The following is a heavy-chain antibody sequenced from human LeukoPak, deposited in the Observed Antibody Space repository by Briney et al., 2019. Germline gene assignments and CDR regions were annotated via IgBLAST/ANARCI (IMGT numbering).Heavy chain of an antibody. V-gene: IGHV3-48*02. Sequence: PGGSLRLSCAASGFTFSSYSMDWVYQAPGKGLEWVSHITASGTAMFYADSVKGRFTISRDNAKNSLYLQMNSLRDEDTAVYYCASSGSYRFDYWGQGTLVTVSS. CDR1: GFTFSSYS. D-gene: IGHD1-26*01. CDR3: ASSGSYRFDY. J-gene: IGHJ4*02. CDR2: ITASGTAM.